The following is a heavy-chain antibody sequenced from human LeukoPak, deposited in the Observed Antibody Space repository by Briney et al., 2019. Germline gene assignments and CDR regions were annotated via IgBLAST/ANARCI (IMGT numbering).Heavy chain of an antibody. V-gene: IGHV3-66*01. D-gene: IGHD6-13*01. Sequence: GGSLRLSCAASGFTVSSKYMSWVRQAPGKGLEWVSVIYSDGSTYYADSVKGRFTISRDNSKNMIYLEMNSLRAEDTAVYYCAKDWGIAAAGIFDYWGQGTLVTVSS. CDR1: GFTVSSKY. CDR3: AKDWGIAAAGIFDY. CDR2: IYSDGST. J-gene: IGHJ4*02.